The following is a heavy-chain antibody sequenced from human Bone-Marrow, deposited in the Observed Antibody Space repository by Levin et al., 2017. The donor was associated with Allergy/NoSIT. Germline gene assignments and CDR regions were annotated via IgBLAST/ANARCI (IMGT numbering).Heavy chain of an antibody. D-gene: IGHD3-10*01. V-gene: IGHV3-21*01. Sequence: GGSLRLSCAASGFTFSSYSMNWVRQAPGKGLEWVSSISSSSSYIYYADSVKGRFTSSRDNAKNSLDLQMNSLRAAYTAVYYCARRPRIFGADSSGSGSYYTGNPYACNGMDVWGHGTTVTVSS. J-gene: IGHJ6*02. CDR3: ARRPRIFGADSSGSGSYYTGNPYACNGMDV. CDR2: ISSSSSYI. CDR1: GFTFSSYS.